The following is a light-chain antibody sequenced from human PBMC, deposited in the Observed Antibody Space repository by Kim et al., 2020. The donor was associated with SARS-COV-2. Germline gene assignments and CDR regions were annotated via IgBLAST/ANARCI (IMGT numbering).Light chain of an antibody. J-gene: IGLJ3*02. CDR3: QSYGSSTWV. V-gene: IGLV6-57*01. Sequence: NFMLTQPPSVSESPGKTVTISCTRSSGSIAINYVQWYQQRPGSSPTAVIYDNDQRPSGVPDRFSGSIDSSSDSASLTISGLKPEDEADYYCQSYGSSTWVFGGGTQLTVL. CDR2: DND. CDR1: SGSIAINY.